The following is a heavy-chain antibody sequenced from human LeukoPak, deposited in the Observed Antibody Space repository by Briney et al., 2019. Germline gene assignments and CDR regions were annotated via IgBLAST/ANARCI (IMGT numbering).Heavy chain of an antibody. CDR3: ARGGDSLDY. J-gene: IGHJ4*02. CDR2: IYYSGST. D-gene: IGHD3-10*01. Sequence: SETLSLTCTVSGGSISSYYWSWIRQPPGKGLEWIGYIYYSGSTNYNPSLKSRVTISVDTSKNQFYLKPSSVTAADAAVYYRARGGDSLDYWGQGTLVTVSS. V-gene: IGHV4-59*01. CDR1: GGSISSYY.